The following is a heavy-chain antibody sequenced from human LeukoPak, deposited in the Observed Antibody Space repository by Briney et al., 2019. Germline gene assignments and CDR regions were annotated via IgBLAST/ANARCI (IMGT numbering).Heavy chain of an antibody. D-gene: IGHD6-13*01. J-gene: IGHJ4*02. CDR2: IIPIFGTA. CDR3: AASDHSSSWQFDY. CDR1: GGTFSSYA. Sequence: SVKVSCKASGGTFSSYAISWVRQAPGQGLEWMGGIIPIFGTANYAQKFQGRVTITTDESTSTAYMELSSLRSEDTAVYYCAASDHSSSWQFDYWGQGTLVTVSS. V-gene: IGHV1-69*05.